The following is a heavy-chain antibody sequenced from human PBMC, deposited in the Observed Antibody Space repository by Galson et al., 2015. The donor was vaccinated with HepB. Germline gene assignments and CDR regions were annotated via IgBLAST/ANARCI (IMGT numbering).Heavy chain of an antibody. CDR1: GFRFHSYG. CDR2: ISYDATNK. V-gene: IGHV3-30*18. D-gene: IGHD3-10*01. Sequence: SLRLSCAGSGFRFHSYGIHWVRQSPGKGLEWISFISYDATNKYYADSVKGRFSISRDNSKNTLSLQMHGLRPDDTAVYFCVKDGLYLTSGIHSHRFDVWGQGATVIVSS. CDR3: VKDGLYLTSGIHSHRFDV. J-gene: IGHJ6*02.